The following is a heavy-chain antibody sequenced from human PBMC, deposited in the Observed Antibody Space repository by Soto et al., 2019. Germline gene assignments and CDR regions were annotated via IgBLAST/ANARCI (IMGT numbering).Heavy chain of an antibody. J-gene: IGHJ6*02. V-gene: IGHV3-30-3*01. CDR1: GFTFSSYA. D-gene: IGHD6-19*01. Sequence: GVSLRLSCAASGFTFSSYAMHWVRPAPRKGLEWVAVISYDGSNKYYADSVKGRFTISRDNSKNTLYLQMNSLRAEDTAVYYCARELYSSGWYQTAYYYYYGMDVWGQGTTVTVSS. CDR3: ARELYSSGWYQTAYYYYYGMDV. CDR2: ISYDGSNK.